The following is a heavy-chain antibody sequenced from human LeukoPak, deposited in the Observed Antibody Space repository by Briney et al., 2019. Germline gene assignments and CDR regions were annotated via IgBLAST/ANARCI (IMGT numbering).Heavy chain of an antibody. CDR3: AKARPAIAARVGSYYYGMDV. D-gene: IGHD6-6*01. CDR1: GFSFSSYG. J-gene: IGHJ6*02. Sequence: GRSLRLSCAASGFSFSSYGMHWVRQAPGKGLEWVAVISYDGSNKYYADSVKGRFTISRDNSKNTLYLQVNSLRAEDTAVYYCAKARPAIAARVGSYYYGMDVWGQGTTVTASS. V-gene: IGHV3-30*18. CDR2: ISYDGSNK.